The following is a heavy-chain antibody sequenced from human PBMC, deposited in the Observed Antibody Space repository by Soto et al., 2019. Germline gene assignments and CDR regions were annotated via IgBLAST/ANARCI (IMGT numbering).Heavy chain of an antibody. D-gene: IGHD3-22*01. CDR3: ARVERYYDGSGYYLGWFDP. Sequence: SETLSLTCAVYGGSFSGYYWSWIRQPPGKGLEWIGEINHSGSTNYNPSLKSRVTISVDTSKNQFSLKLSSVTAADTAVYYCARVERYYDGSGYYLGWFDPWGQGTLVTVSS. CDR2: INHSGST. CDR1: GGSFSGYY. J-gene: IGHJ5*02. V-gene: IGHV4-34*01.